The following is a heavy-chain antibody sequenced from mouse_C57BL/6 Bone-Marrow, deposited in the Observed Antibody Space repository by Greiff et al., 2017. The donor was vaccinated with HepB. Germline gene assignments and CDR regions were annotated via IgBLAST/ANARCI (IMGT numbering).Heavy chain of an antibody. CDR2: FYPGSGSI. CDR1: GYTFTEYT. Sequence: VKLVESGAELVKPGASVKLSCKASGYTFTEYTIHWVKQRSGQGLEWIGWFYPGSGSIKYNEKFKDKATLTADKSSSTVYMELSRLTSEDSAVYFCARHEEKDLAFAYWGQGTLVTVSA. J-gene: IGHJ3*01. V-gene: IGHV1-62-2*01. CDR3: ARHEEKDLAFAY.